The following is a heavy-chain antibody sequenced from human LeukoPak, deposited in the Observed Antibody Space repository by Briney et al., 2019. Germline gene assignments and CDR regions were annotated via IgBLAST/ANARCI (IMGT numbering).Heavy chain of an antibody. V-gene: IGHV3-21*01. J-gene: IGHJ4*02. CDR2: ISSSSSYI. CDR3: ARTGDGYNQYYFDY. D-gene: IGHD5-12*01. Sequence: GGSLRLSCAASGFTFSSYAMHWVRQAPGKGLEWVSSISSSSSYIYYADSVKGRFTISRDNAKNSLYLQMNSLRAEDTAVYYCARTGDGYNQYYFDYWGQGTLVTVSS. CDR1: GFTFSSYA.